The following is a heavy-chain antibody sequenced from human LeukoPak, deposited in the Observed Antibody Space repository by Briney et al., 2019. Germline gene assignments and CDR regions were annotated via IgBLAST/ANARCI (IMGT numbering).Heavy chain of an antibody. CDR3: ARGSKLDFDY. J-gene: IGHJ4*02. Sequence: TGGSLRLSCAASGFTFSSYAMHWVRQAPGKGLEWVAVISYDGSNKYYADSVKGRFTISRDNSKNTLYLQMNSLRAEDTAVYYCARGSKLDFDYWGQGTLVTVSS. V-gene: IGHV3-30*04. CDR1: GFTFSSYA. CDR2: ISYDGSNK. D-gene: IGHD6-6*01.